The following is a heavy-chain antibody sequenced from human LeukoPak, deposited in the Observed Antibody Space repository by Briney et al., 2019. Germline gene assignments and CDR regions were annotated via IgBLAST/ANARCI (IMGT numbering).Heavy chain of an antibody. CDR1: GFTFSSYS. J-gene: IGHJ4*02. CDR3: ARRLWFRESIDY. Sequence: GGSLRLSCAASGFTFSSYSMNWVRQAPGQGLEWVSSISSSSSYIYYADSVKGRFTISRDNAKNSLYLQMNSLRAEDTAVYYCARRLWFRESIDYWGQGTLVTVSS. D-gene: IGHD3-10*01. CDR2: ISSSSSYI. V-gene: IGHV3-21*01.